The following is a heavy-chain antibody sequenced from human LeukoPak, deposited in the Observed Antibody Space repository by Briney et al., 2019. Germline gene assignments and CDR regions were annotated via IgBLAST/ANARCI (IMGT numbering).Heavy chain of an antibody. CDR1: GGSITTYY. V-gene: IGHV4-59*01. CDR3: ARASHFDSSGYSP. Sequence: SETLSLTCTVSGGSITTYYWSWIRQPPGKGLEWIGFIYYNGITNYNPSLKSRVTISVDTSKNQFSLKLSSATAADTAVYHCARASHFDSSGYSPWGQGTLVTVSS. J-gene: IGHJ4*02. CDR2: IYYNGIT. D-gene: IGHD3-22*01.